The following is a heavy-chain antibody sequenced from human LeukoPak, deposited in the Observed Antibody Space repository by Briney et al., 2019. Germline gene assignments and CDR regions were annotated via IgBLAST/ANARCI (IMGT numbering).Heavy chain of an antibody. D-gene: IGHD6-19*01. J-gene: IGHJ4*02. CDR3: ARTAVAGYTKHYFDY. V-gene: IGHV2-70*11. Sequence: SGPTLVNPTQTLTLTCTFSGFSLSTSGMCVSWIRQPPGKALEWLARIDWDDDKYYSTSLKTRLTISKDTSKNQVVLTMTNMDPVDTATYYCARTAVAGYTKHYFDYWGQGTLVTVSS. CDR1: GFSLSTSGMC. CDR2: IDWDDDK.